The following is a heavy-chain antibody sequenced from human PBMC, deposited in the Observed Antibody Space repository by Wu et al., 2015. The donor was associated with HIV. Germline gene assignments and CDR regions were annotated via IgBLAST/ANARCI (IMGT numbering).Heavy chain of an antibody. CDR2: IIPIFGTA. J-gene: IGHJ4*02. CDR3: ARVKLLNYYDSSGFFDY. CDR1: GGTFSSYA. D-gene: IGHD3-22*01. Sequence: QVQLVQSGAEVKKPGSSVKVSCKASGGTFSSYAISWVRQAPGQGLEWMGGIIPIFGTANYAQKFQGRVTITTDESTSTAYMELSSLRSEDTAVYYCARVKLLNYYDSSGFFDYWGQGTLVTVSS. V-gene: IGHV1-69*05.